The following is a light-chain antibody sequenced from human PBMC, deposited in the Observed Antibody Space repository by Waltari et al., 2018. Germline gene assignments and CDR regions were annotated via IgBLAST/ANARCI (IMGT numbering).Light chain of an antibody. V-gene: IGKV3-15*01. CDR1: QSISTH. CDR2: AAS. J-gene: IGKJ1*01. Sequence: IVMTQSPASLSVSPGERATLSCKTSQSISTHLAWYQQKPGQAPRPLIYAASTRATGFAARFSGSGSGTEFTLIISSLQSEDFAIYYCQQYIDWPPGTFGQGTRVEIK. CDR3: QQYIDWPPGT.